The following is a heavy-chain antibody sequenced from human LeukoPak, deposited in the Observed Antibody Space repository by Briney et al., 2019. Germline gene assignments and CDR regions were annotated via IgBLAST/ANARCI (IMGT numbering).Heavy chain of an antibody. Sequence: SETLSLTCTVSGGSISSYYWSWIRQPPAKGLEWIGYIYYSGSTNYNPSLKSRVTISVDTSKNQFSLKLSSVTAADTAVYYCARDSRYGSGSYYHWGQGTLVTVSS. V-gene: IGHV4-59*01. D-gene: IGHD3-10*01. J-gene: IGHJ4*02. CDR2: IYYSGST. CDR1: GGSISSYY. CDR3: ARDSRYGSGSYYH.